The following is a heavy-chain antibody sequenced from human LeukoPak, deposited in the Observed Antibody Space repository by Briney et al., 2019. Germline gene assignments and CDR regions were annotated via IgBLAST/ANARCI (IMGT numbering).Heavy chain of an antibody. Sequence: SETLSLTCSVSGGSISTSYWNWIRQPPGKGLEWIGNIHYSGSTNYNPSLKSRVTISIDTSRHQFSLKLNSATAADTAVYYCARDSSTVTTRHFDYWGQGILVTVSS. J-gene: IGHJ4*02. CDR1: GGSISTSY. D-gene: IGHD4-17*01. CDR3: ARDSSTVTTRHFDY. CDR2: IHYSGST. V-gene: IGHV4-59*08.